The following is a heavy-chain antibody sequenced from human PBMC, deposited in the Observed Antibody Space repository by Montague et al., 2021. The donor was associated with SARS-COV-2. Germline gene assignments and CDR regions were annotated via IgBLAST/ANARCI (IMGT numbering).Heavy chain of an antibody. J-gene: IGHJ6*02. CDR2: IYYSGST. CDR3: AGRPTPSYSSGWYLFYYAMDV. Sequence: SETLSLTCTVSGGSIRTSSYYWGWIRQPPGKGLDWIGSIYYSGSTIYNPSLKSRVTISIDTSKNQFSLKLNSVTAADTAVYYCAGRPTPSYSSGWYLFYYAMDVWGQGTTVTVSS. V-gene: IGHV4-39*07. CDR1: GGSIRTSSYY. D-gene: IGHD6-19*01.